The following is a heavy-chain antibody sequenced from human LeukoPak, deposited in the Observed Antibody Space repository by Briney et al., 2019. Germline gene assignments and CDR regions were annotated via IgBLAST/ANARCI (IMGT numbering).Heavy chain of an antibody. D-gene: IGHD3-10*01. CDR3: ARCLSVGRGVNKLYYFDY. CDR1: GGSISCYY. J-gene: IGHJ4*02. V-gene: IGHV4-4*07. Sequence: QPAETLSLTCSVAGGSISCYYWSWIQQPAGKGLEWVGRIYTSPSTNYTPSLKSRLTMSVDTSINHFSLRLSSVTAADTAAYYCARCLSVGRGVNKLYYFDYWGQRPLVTASS. CDR2: IYTSPST.